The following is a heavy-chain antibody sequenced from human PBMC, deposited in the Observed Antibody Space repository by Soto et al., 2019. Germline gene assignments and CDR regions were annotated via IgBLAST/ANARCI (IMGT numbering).Heavy chain of an antibody. V-gene: IGHV4-39*01. D-gene: IGHD6-19*01. Sequence: SETLSLTCTVSGGSISSSSYYWGWIRQPPGKGLEWIGSIYYSGSTYYNPSLKSRVTISVDTSKNQFSLKLSSVTAADTAVYYCARKWYSSGWELYYYYGMDVWGQGTTDTVSS. CDR3: ARKWYSSGWELYYYYGMDV. CDR1: GGSISSSSYY. J-gene: IGHJ6*02. CDR2: IYYSGST.